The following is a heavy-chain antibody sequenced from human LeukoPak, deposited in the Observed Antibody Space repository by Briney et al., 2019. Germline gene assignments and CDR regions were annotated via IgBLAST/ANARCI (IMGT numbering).Heavy chain of an antibody. CDR1: GYTFTVYY. CDR2: INPNSGGT. Sequence: VASVKVSCKASGYTFTVYYMHWVRQAPGQGLEWMGWINPNSGGTNYAQKFQGRVTMTRDTSISTAYMELSRLRSDDTAVYYCARVELTVDTAMALSALDYWGQGTLVTVSS. D-gene: IGHD5-18*01. CDR3: ARVELTVDTAMALSALDY. V-gene: IGHV1-2*02. J-gene: IGHJ4*02.